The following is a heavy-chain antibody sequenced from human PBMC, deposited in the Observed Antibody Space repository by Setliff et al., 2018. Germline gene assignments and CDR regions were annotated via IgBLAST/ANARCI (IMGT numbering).Heavy chain of an antibody. CDR2: IYHGGTT. D-gene: IGHD3-10*01. V-gene: IGHV4-38-2*01. CDR1: GYSIRNGYY. J-gene: IGHJ6*02. CDR3: ATLLANYGSGMDV. Sequence: SETLSLTCGVSGYSIRNGYYWAWIRQPPGKGLEWIGSIYHGGTTYYSPSLKTRVTMSVDPSKNQFSLKVNSVTAADTAVYYCATLLANYGSGMDVWGQGTTVTVSS.